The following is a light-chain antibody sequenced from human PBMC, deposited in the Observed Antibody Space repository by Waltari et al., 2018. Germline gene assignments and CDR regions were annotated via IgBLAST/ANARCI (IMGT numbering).Light chain of an antibody. J-gene: IGLJ1*01. CDR1: SSNIGGNV. CDR2: SSD. CDR3: VAWDDSLTGYV. V-gene: IGLV1-44*01. Sequence: QSVLTQPPSTSGTPGQRVIISCSGSSSNIGGNVVNWYQQIPRTAPKLLIYSSDQRPSGVPDRFSGSKSGTSAPLAISGLQSEDEADYYCVAWDDSLTGYVFGTGTKVTVL.